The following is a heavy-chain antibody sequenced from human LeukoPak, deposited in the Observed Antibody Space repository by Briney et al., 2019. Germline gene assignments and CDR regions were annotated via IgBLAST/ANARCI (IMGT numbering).Heavy chain of an antibody. D-gene: IGHD4-17*01. Sequence: GGSLRLFCAASGFTFSSYATSRVRQAPGKGLQWVSAISAGGSSTYYADSVKGRFTISRDNSKNTLYLQMNSLRAEDTAVYYCARGQYGDYDYWGQGTLVTVSS. CDR1: GFTFSSYA. V-gene: IGHV3-23*01. CDR2: ISAGGSST. J-gene: IGHJ4*02. CDR3: ARGQYGDYDY.